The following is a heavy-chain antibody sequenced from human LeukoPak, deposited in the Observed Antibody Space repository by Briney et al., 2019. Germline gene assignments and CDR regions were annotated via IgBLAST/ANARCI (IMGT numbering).Heavy chain of an antibody. J-gene: IGHJ3*02. CDR3: ARLGEYFVAGVSDAFDI. D-gene: IGHD2-21*01. CDR2: IYYSGST. CDR1: GGSISSSSHY. Sequence: SETLSLTCTVSGGSISSSSHYWGWIRQPPGKGLEWIGNIYYSGSTYYNPSLKSRVNLSVDTSKNQFTLGLSSVTAADTAVYYCARLGEYFVAGVSDAFDIWGHGTMVTVSS. V-gene: IGHV4-39*06.